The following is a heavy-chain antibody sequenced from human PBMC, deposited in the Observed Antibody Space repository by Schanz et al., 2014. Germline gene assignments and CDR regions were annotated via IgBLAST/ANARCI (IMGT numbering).Heavy chain of an antibody. J-gene: IGHJ2*01. CDR3: ARLSVAGRPHVNYWYFDL. CDR2: INPNSGDT. CDR1: GYTTFTDYY. V-gene: IGHV1-2*04. D-gene: IGHD6-19*01. Sequence: QVQLVQSGAEVKKPGASVKVSCKASGYTTFTDYYIHWVRQAPGQGLEWMGWINPNSGDTNYARKFQGWVTMTRDTSISTAYMEVSRLKSDDTAVYYCARLSVAGRPHVNYWYFDLWGRGTLXTVSS.